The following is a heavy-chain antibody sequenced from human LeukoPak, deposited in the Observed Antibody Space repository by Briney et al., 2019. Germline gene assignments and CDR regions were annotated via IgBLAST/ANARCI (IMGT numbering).Heavy chain of an antibody. CDR2: ISGSSNT. CDR3: TRHPAEGDY. V-gene: IGHV3-11*03. J-gene: IGHJ4*02. Sequence: PGGSLRLSCAASGFTFSDFYMSWIRQAPGKGLESISYISGSSNTNYADSVKGRFTISRDNAKKSLYLQMNSLRAEDTAVYYCTRHPAEGDYWGQGTLVTVSS. CDR1: GFTFSDFY. D-gene: IGHD2-15*01.